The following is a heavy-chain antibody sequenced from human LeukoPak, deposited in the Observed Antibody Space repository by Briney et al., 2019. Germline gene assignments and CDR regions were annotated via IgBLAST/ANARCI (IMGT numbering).Heavy chain of an antibody. CDR1: GGSISSYY. J-gene: IGHJ1*01. V-gene: IGHV4-59*01. Sequence: PSETLSLTCTVSGGSISSYYWSWIRQPPGKGVEWIGYIYYSGSTNYNPSLKSRVTISVDTSKNQFSLKLSSVTAADTAVYYCARGLGGIYYGYFQHWGQGTLVTVSS. CDR2: IYYSGST. D-gene: IGHD1-26*01. CDR3: ARGLGGIYYGYFQH.